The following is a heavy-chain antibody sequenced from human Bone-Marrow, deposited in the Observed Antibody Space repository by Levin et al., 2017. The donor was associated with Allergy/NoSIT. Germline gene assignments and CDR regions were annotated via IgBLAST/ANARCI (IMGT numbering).Heavy chain of an antibody. D-gene: IGHD2-8*01. Sequence: GGSLRLSCAASGFTFGSYWMTWVRQAPGKGLEWVANIKEDGSEKNYVDSVRGRFSISRDNAKNSLSLQMNSLRAEDTAVYNCARGHARGSWGQGTLVTVSS. V-gene: IGHV3-7*01. CDR2: IKEDGSEK. CDR3: ARGHARGS. J-gene: IGHJ5*02. CDR1: GFTFGSYW.